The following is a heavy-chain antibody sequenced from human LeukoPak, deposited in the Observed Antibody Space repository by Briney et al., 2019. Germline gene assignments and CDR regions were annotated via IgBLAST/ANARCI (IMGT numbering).Heavy chain of an antibody. CDR2: IYYSGST. V-gene: IGHV4-39*07. Sequence: PSETLSLTCTVSGGSISSSSYYWGWIRQPPGKGLEWIGSIYYSGSTYYNPSLKSRVTISVDTSKNQFSLKLSSVTAADTAVYYCARGGAPRNYYCMDVRGQGTTVTVSS. J-gene: IGHJ6*02. CDR3: ARGGAPRNYYCMDV. D-gene: IGHD4/OR15-4a*01. CDR1: GGSISSSSYY.